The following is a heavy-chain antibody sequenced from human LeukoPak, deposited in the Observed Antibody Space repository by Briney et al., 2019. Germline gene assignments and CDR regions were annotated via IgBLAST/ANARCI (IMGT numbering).Heavy chain of an antibody. CDR2: IYYSGST. V-gene: IGHV4-39*01. D-gene: IGHD1-1*01. J-gene: IGHJ4*02. CDR3: ARHRVHQNYDY. Sequence: PSETLSLTCTVSGGSISISSYYWSWIRQPPGKGLEWIGSIYYSGSTYYNPSLKSRVTISVDTSKNQFSLKLSSVTAADTALYYCARHRVHQNYDYWGQGTLVTVSS. CDR1: GGSISISSYY.